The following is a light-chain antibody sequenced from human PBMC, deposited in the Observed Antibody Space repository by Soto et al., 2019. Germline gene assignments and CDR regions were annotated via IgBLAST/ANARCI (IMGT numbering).Light chain of an antibody. CDR1: QSIGST. V-gene: IGKV3-15*01. CDR2: DAS. Sequence: IVMTQSTATLSVSPGERATLSCRASQSIGSTLAWYQQKPGQTPRLLIYDASTRATGIPARFSGIGSGTEFTLIISSLQSEDFAVYYCQHYKTWPLSFGGGTKVDIK. CDR3: QHYKTWPLS. J-gene: IGKJ4*01.